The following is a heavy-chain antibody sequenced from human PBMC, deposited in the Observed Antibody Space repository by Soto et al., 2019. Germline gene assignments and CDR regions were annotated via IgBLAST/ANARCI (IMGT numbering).Heavy chain of an antibody. V-gene: IGHV1-24*01. CDR2: FDPEDGET. J-gene: IGHJ4*02. CDR3: ARLRPCPFWSGYTGVSATYYFDY. D-gene: IGHD3-3*01. CDR1: GYTLTELS. Sequence: ASVKVSCKVSGYTLTELSMHWVRQAPGKGLEWMGGFDPEDGETIYAQKLQGRVTMTEDTSTDTAYMELSSLRSEDTAVYYCARLRPCPFWSGYTGVSATYYFDYWGQGTLVTVSS.